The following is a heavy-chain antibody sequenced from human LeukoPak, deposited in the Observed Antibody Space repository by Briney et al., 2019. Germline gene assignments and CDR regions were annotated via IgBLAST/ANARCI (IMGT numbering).Heavy chain of an antibody. D-gene: IGHD3-10*01. CDR3: AKDHYVSGRYDAFDI. V-gene: IGHV3-23*01. CDR1: GFTFSSYA. Sequence: GGSLRLSCAAAGFTFSSYAMSWLRKAPGEGLEWVSSITTSGGSTYYADYGKGRFTISRDNAKNTLYLQMNSLRAEDTAVYYCAKDHYVSGRYDAFDIWGQGTMVTVSS. J-gene: IGHJ3*02. CDR2: ITTSGGST.